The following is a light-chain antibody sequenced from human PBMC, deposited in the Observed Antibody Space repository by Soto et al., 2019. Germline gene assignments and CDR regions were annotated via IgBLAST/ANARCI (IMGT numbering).Light chain of an antibody. Sequence: EIVMTQSPATLSVSPGERATLSCRASQSVSSNLAWYQQKPGQAPRLLIYGASTMDTGIPARFSGSGSGTEFTLTISSLQSEDFAVYYCQQYNNWPPLTFGGGNKVEIK. J-gene: IGKJ4*01. CDR2: GAS. CDR3: QQYNNWPPLT. CDR1: QSVSSN. V-gene: IGKV3-15*01.